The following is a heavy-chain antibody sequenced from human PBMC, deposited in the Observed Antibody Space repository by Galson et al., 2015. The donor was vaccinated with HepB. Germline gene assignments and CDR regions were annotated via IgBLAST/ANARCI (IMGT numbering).Heavy chain of an antibody. CDR1: GFTFSSYS. J-gene: IGHJ1*01. V-gene: IGHV3-48*02. Sequence: SLRLSCAASGFTFSSYSMNWVRQAPGKGLEWISYISGSSGTIYYADSVKGRFTISRNNAKNSLYLQMNSLRDDDTAVYYCAGLEQQLARYHQNYFQHWGQGTLVTVSS. CDR3: AGLEQQLARYHQNYFQH. D-gene: IGHD6-13*01. CDR2: ISGSSGTI.